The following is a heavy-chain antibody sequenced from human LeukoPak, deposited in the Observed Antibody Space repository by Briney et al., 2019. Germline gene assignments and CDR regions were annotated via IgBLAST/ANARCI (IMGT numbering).Heavy chain of an antibody. CDR1: GGSISSGDYY. CDR2: IYYSGST. J-gene: IGHJ3*02. D-gene: IGHD3-22*01. Sequence: SQTLSLTCTVSGGSISSGDYYWSSIRQPPGKGLEWIGYIYYSGSTYYNPPLKSRVTISVDTSKNQFSLKLSSVTAADTAVYYCARDVYDSSGGAFDIWGQGTMVTVSS. CDR3: ARDVYDSSGGAFDI. V-gene: IGHV4-30-4*08.